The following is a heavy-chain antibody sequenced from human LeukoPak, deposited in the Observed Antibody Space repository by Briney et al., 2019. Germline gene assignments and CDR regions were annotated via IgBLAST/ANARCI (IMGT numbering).Heavy chain of an antibody. CDR3: AKNGDRGAYCSGGSCYPYYYYNMDV. Sequence: GGSLRLSCAASGFTFNSFAMNWVRQTPGKGLEWVSSVTGHGGSTYIADSVRGRFTISRDNSKNTLFLQMNSLRAEDTAIYYCAKNGDRGAYCSGGSCYPYYYYNMDVWGKGTTVTISS. V-gene: IGHV3-23*01. CDR1: GFTFNSFA. D-gene: IGHD2-15*01. CDR2: VTGHGGST. J-gene: IGHJ6*03.